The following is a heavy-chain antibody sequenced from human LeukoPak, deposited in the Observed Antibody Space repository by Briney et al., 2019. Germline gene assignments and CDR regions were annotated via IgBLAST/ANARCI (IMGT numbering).Heavy chain of an antibody. J-gene: IGHJ4*02. D-gene: IGHD4-11*01. CDR2: IYYSGST. V-gene: IGHV4-39*07. CDR1: GGSISSSSYY. Sequence: SETLSLTCTVSGGSISSSSYYWGWIRQPPGKGLEWIGSIYYSGSTYYNPSLKSRVTISVDTSKNQFSLKLSSVTAADTAVYYCASFFRLPYYFDYWGQGTLVTVSS. CDR3: ASFFRLPYYFDY.